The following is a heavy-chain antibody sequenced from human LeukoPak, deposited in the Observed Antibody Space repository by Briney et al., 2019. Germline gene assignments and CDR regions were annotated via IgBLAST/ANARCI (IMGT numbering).Heavy chain of an antibody. CDR1: GFTFSSYS. Sequence: PGGSLRLSCAASGFTFSSYSMNWVRQAPGKGLEWVSYISSSSSTIYYADSVKGRFTISRDNAKNSLYLQMNSLRAEDTAVYYCARELEQQLDYWGQGTLVTVSS. V-gene: IGHV3-48*01. CDR2: ISSSSSTI. CDR3: ARELEQQLDY. D-gene: IGHD6-13*01. J-gene: IGHJ4*02.